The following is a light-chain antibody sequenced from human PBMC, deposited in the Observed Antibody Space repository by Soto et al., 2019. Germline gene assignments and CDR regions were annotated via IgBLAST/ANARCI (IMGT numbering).Light chain of an antibody. CDR1: QRTDSL. V-gene: IGKV3-20*01. CDR3: QQYGSSRT. Sequence: EIVLTQSPDTLSLSPGERATLSCRAGQRTDSLLAWYQQQPGQAPRLLIYDASSRATGIPDRFSGSGSGTDFTLTISRLEPEDFAVYYCQQYGSSRTFGQGTKVDIK. J-gene: IGKJ1*01. CDR2: DAS.